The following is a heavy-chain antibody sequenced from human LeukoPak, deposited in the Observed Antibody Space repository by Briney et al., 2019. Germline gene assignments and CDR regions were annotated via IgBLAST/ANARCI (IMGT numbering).Heavy chain of an antibody. CDR2: ISSSSSYI. CDR1: GFTFSSYS. J-gene: IGHJ4*02. CDR3: ARENLVAAAGIDY. Sequence: PGGSLRLSCAASGFTFSSYSMNWVRQAPGKGLEWVSSISSSSSYIYYADSVKGRFTISRDNVKNSLYLQMNSLRAEDTAVYYCARENLVAAAGIDYWGQGTLVTVSS. V-gene: IGHV3-21*01. D-gene: IGHD6-13*01.